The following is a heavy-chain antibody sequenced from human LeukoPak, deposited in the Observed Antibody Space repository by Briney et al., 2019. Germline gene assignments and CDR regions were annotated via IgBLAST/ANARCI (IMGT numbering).Heavy chain of an antibody. V-gene: IGHV1-46*01. CDR1: GYTFTSYY. CDR3: ARGLGVVVITSPFNWFDP. Sequence: GASVKVSCKASGYTFTSYYMHWMRQAPGQGLEWMGIINPSGGSTSYAQKFQGRVTMTRDTSTSTVYMELSSLRSEDTAVYYCARGLGVVVITSPFNWFDPWGQGTLVTVSS. J-gene: IGHJ5*02. CDR2: INPSGGST. D-gene: IGHD3-22*01.